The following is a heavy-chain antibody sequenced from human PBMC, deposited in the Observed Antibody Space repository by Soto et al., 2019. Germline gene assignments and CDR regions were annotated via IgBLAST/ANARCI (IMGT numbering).Heavy chain of an antibody. D-gene: IGHD3-3*01. CDR1: GGSISSYY. CDR2: IYTSGST. V-gene: IGHV4-4*07. CDR3: AREGVELRFLEWFPENDYYGMDV. J-gene: IGHJ6*02. Sequence: QVQLQESGPGLVKPSETLSLTCTVSGGSISSYYWSWIRQPAGKGLEWIGRIYTSGSTNYNPSLKRRVTMSVDTSKNQFSLKLSSVTAADTAVYYCAREGVELRFLEWFPENDYYGMDVWGQGTTVTVSS.